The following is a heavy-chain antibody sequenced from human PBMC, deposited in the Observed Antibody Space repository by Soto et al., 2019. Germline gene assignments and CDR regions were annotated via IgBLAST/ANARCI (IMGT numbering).Heavy chain of an antibody. D-gene: IGHD6-19*01. CDR3: ARDGQWLPRDGLRSSYYFDY. Sequence: QVQLVESEGGAVQPGRSLRLSCAASGFNFSSYVMHWVRQAPGKGLEWVAVIWYDGGNKYYADSVKGRFTISRDNSKNTLYLQMNSLRAEDTAVYYCARDGQWLPRDGLRSSYYFDYWGQGTLVTVSS. CDR1: GFNFSSYV. V-gene: IGHV3-33*01. J-gene: IGHJ4*02. CDR2: IWYDGGNK.